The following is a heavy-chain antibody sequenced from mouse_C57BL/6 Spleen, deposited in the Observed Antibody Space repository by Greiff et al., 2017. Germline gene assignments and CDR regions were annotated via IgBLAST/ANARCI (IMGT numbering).Heavy chain of an antibody. Sequence: VQLQQPGAGLVKPGASVKLSCKASGYTFTSYGMYWVKQRPGRGLEWIGRIGPYSGGTKYNEKFKSKATLSVEKPTSPDYMQLSSLTSENSAVYYCARWGCSGYFDYWGQGTTLTVSS. CDR2: IGPYSGGT. J-gene: IGHJ2*01. CDR3: ARWGCSGYFDY. CDR1: GYTFTSYG. V-gene: IGHV1-72*01. D-gene: IGHD1-1*01.